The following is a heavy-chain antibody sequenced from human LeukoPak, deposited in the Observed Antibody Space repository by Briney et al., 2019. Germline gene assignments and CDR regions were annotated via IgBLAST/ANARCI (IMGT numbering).Heavy chain of an antibody. J-gene: IGHJ4*02. CDR2: ISAYNGNT. CDR3: ARSRGDFWSGYYNGVDY. D-gene: IGHD3-3*01. V-gene: IGHV1-18*01. CDR1: GYTFTSYG. Sequence: ASVKVSCKASGYTFTSYGISWVRQAPGQGLEWMGWISAYNGNTNYAQKLQGRVTMTTDTSTSTAYMELRSLRSDDTAVYYCARSRGDFWSGYYNGVDYWGQGTLVTVSS.